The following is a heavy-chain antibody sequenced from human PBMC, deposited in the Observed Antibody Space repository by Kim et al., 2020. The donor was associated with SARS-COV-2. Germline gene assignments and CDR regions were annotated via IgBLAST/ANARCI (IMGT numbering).Heavy chain of an antibody. CDR2: IYYSGST. CDR3: AREGGYYYGSGSYYSPRVSFDY. J-gene: IGHJ4*02. V-gene: IGHV4-59*01. D-gene: IGHD3-10*01. Sequence: SETLSLTCTVSGGSISSYYWSWIRQPPAKGLEWNGYIYYSGSTNYNPSLKSRVTISVDTSKNQYSLKLSSVTAADTAVYYCAREGGYYYGSGSYYSPRVSFDYWGQGTLVTVSS. CDR1: GGSISSYY.